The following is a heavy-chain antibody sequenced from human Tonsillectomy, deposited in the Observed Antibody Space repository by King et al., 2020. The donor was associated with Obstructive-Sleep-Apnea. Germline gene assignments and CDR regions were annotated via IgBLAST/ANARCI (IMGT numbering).Heavy chain of an antibody. CDR3: ARGVRTYYYDSSGYDYFDY. V-gene: IGHV1-18*01. J-gene: IGHJ4*02. CDR2: ISTYNEYT. D-gene: IGHD3-22*01. Sequence: VQLVQSAAEVKKPGASVKVSCKASGNTFTRYGINWVRQAPGQGLEWMGWISTYNEYTKYAQKFQGRATMTTATSTSTAYMELRSLRSDDTAVYYCARGVRTYYYDSSGYDYFDYWGQGTLVTVSS. CDR1: GNTFTRYG.